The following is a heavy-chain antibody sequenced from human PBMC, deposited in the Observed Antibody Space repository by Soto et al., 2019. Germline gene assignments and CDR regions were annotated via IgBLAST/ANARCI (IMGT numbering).Heavy chain of an antibody. J-gene: IGHJ4*02. D-gene: IGHD2-15*01. CDR3: TRIAGRLLFGGSCYDLDY. V-gene: IGHV1-18*01. CDR1: GYTFIKYG. CDR2: ISPYNDNT. Sequence: GASVKVSCKASGYTFIKYGIAWVRQAPGQGIEWMGWISPYNDNTIYAQKFQGRVTMTADRSTRTVYLDLRSLKTEDTAVYYCTRIAGRLLFGGSCYDLDYWGQGTLVTVSS.